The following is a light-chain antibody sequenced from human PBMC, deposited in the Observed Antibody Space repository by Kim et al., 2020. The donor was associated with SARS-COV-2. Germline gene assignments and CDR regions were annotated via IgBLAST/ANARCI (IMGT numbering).Light chain of an antibody. Sequence: QSALTQPRSVSGSPGQTVTISCIGTRRDVGEYSYVSWFQHHPGKAPKLLIYDVNERPSGVPDRFSASKSDNTASLTISGLQPEDEADYYCCSYAGSYTYVFGSGTKVTVL. CDR1: RRDVGEYSY. V-gene: IGLV2-11*01. CDR2: DVN. J-gene: IGLJ1*01. CDR3: CSYAGSYTYV.